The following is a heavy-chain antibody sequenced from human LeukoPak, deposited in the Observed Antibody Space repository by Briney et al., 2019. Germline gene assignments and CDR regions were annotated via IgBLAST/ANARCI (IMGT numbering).Heavy chain of an antibody. CDR2: MNPNSGNT. V-gene: IGHV1-8*01. CDR1: GYTFTSYD. CDR3: ARGVYSSSWYSDYYYYMDV. D-gene: IGHD6-13*01. J-gene: IGHJ6*03. Sequence: GASVKVSCKASGYTFTSYDINWVRQATGQGLEWKGWMNPNSGNTGYAQKFQGRVTMTRNTSISTAYMELSSLRSEDTAVYYRARGVYSSSWYSDYYYYMDVWGKGTTVTVSS.